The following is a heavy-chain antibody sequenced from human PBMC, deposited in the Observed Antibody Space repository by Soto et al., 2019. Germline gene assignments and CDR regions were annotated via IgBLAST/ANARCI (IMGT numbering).Heavy chain of an antibody. V-gene: IGHV3-23*01. J-gene: IGHJ4*02. CDR1: GFTFSSYA. D-gene: IGHD6-19*01. CDR2: IGTTAGLT. CDR3: AKGEYRGGWSKDS. Sequence: EVQLLESGGGLVQPGGSLRLSCAASGFTFSSYAMSWVRQTPGKGLEWVSVIGTTAGLTYYTDSAKGRFTISRDNSKNTLYLQMNSLRSEDTAVYYCAKGEYRGGWSKDSWGQGTLVTVSS.